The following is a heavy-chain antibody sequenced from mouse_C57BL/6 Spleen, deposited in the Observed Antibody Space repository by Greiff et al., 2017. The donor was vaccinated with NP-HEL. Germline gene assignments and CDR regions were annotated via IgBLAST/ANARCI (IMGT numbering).Heavy chain of an antibody. CDR2: IDPSDSYT. V-gene: IGHV1-50*01. D-gene: IGHD6-1*01. Sequence: VQLQQPGAELVKPGASVKLSCKASGYTFTSYWMQWVKQRPGQGLEWIGEIDPSDSYTNYNQKFKGKATLTVDTSSSTAYMQLSSLTSEDSAVYYCARRSLKNGFAYWGQGTLVTVSA. CDR3: ARRSLKNGFAY. J-gene: IGHJ3*01. CDR1: GYTFTSYW.